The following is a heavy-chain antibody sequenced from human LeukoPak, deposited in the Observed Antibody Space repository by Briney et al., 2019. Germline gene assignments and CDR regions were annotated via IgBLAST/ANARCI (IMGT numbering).Heavy chain of an antibody. CDR1: GFTFSSYA. Sequence: PGGSLRLSCAASGFTFSSYAMSWVRQAPGKGLEWVSAISGSGGSTYHADSVKGRFTISRDNSKNTLYLQMNSLRAEDTAVYYCARAVAGTGNYFDYWGQGTLVTVSS. D-gene: IGHD6-19*01. CDR2: ISGSGGST. J-gene: IGHJ4*02. V-gene: IGHV3-23*01. CDR3: ARAVAGTGNYFDY.